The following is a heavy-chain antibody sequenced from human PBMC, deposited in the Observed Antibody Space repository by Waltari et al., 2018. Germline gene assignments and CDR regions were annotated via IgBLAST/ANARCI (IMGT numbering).Heavy chain of an antibody. CDR3: ATESCSGGSCYSEAGYYYYYMDV. D-gene: IGHD2-15*01. CDR1: GYTFTEYY. Sequence: EVQLVQSGAEVKKPGATVKISCKVSGYTFTEYYMHWVQQAPGKGLEWMGLVDPEDGETIYAEKFQGRVTITADTSTDTAYMELSSLRSEDTAVYYCATESCSGGSCYSEAGYYYYYMDVWGKGTTVTDSS. CDR2: VDPEDGET. V-gene: IGHV1-69-2*01. J-gene: IGHJ6*03.